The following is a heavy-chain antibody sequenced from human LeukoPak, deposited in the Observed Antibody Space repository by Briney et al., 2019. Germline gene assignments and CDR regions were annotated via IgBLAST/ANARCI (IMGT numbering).Heavy chain of an antibody. V-gene: IGHV6-1*01. CDR2: TYYRSKWFI. D-gene: IGHD6-19*01. CDR1: GDSVSSNSAA. Sequence: SQTLSLTCGISGDSVSSNSAAWNWIRLSPSRGLEWLGRTYYRSKWFINYAPFVKSRIIINPDTPKNQVSLQLNSVTPEDTAVYYCTRSDCSSGRCPGFDNWGQGTLVTVSS. J-gene: IGHJ4*02. CDR3: TRSDCSSGRCPGFDN.